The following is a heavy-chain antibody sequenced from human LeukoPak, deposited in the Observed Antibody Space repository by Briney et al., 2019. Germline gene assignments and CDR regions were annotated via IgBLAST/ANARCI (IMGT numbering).Heavy chain of an antibody. V-gene: IGHV3-23*01. D-gene: IGHD5-12*01. Sequence: GGSLRLSCAASGFTFDDYGMSWVRQAPGKGLEWVSVISGSGDTTYYADSVKGRFTISRDNSKNTLYLQMSSLRDEDTAIYHCAREVAFFDYWGQGTLVTVSS. CDR1: GFTFDDYG. J-gene: IGHJ4*02. CDR3: AREVAFFDY. CDR2: ISGSGDTT.